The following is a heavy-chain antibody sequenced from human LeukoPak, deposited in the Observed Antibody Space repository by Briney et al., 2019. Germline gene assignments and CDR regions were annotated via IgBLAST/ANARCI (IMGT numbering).Heavy chain of an antibody. D-gene: IGHD2/OR15-2a*01. V-gene: IGHV3-21*01. CDR1: GFTFSSYS. CDR3: ARATFPEYYFDY. CDR2: ISSSSSYI. J-gene: IGHJ4*02. Sequence: GGSLRLSCAASGFTFSSYSMNWVRQAPGKGLEWVSSISSSSSYIYYADSVKGRFTISRDNAKSSLYLQMNSLRAEDTAVYYCARATFPEYYFDYWGQGTLVTVSS.